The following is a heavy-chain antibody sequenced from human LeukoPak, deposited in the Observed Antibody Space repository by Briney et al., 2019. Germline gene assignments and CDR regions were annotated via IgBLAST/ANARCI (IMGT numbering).Heavy chain of an antibody. Sequence: GASVKVSCKASAYTFTDYYMHWVRQAPGQGLEWMGWINPNSGGTNYAQKFQGRVTMTRDTSISTAYMELSRLRSDDTAVYYCARDSGEVATISDYWGQGSLVTVSS. CDR2: INPNSGGT. D-gene: IGHD5-24*01. CDR1: AYTFTDYY. V-gene: IGHV1-2*02. CDR3: ARDSGEVATISDY. J-gene: IGHJ4*02.